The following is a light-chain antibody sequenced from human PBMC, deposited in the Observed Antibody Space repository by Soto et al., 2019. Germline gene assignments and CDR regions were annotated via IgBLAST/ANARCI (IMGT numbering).Light chain of an antibody. CDR3: SSYAGSSTSYV. CDR1: SSDVGGYNY. Sequence: QSVLTQPPSASGSPGQSVTISCTGTSSDVGGYNYVSWYQQYPGKAPKLMIYEVNKRPSGVPDRFSGSKSGNTASLTVSGLQAEDEADYYCSSYAGSSTSYVFGTGTKVTVL. CDR2: EVN. V-gene: IGLV2-8*01. J-gene: IGLJ1*01.